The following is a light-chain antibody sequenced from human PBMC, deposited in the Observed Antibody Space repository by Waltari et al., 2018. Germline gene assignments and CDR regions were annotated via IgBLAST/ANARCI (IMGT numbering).Light chain of an antibody. Sequence: SSELTQDPSVSVALGQTVRITCQGDSLRSYYASWYQQKPGQAPVLVIYHKNNRPSGIPDRFSGPTSGNTASLTVTGSQAEDEADYYCNSRDSSGSHVVFGGGTKLTVL. CDR1: SLRSYY. V-gene: IGLV3-19*01. J-gene: IGLJ2*01. CDR3: NSRDSSGSHVV. CDR2: HKN.